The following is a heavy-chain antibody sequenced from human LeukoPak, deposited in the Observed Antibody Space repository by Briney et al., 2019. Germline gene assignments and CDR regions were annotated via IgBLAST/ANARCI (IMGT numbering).Heavy chain of an antibody. CDR1: GFTFSSYG. D-gene: IGHD2-15*01. CDR2: ISYDGSNK. J-gene: IGHJ4*02. Sequence: GSLRLSCAASGFTFSSYGMHWVRQAPGKGVEWVAVISYDGSNKYYADSVKGRFTISRDNSKNTLHLQMNSLRAEDTAVYYCARDPTSHGYCSGGSCYSIEYYFDYWGQGPWSPSPQ. CDR3: ARDPTSHGYCSGGSCYSIEYYFDY. V-gene: IGHV3-30*03.